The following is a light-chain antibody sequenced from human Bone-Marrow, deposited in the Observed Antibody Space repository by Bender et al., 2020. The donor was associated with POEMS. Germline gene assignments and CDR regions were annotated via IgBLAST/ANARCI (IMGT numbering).Light chain of an antibody. V-gene: IGLV3-10*02. CDR3: QSYDNSLGGWV. CDR1: ALPKTY. CDR2: KDS. Sequence: SYELTQPPSVSVSPGQTARITCSGDALPKTYAYWYQQKSGQAPVLVIYKDSKRPSAIPERFSGSKSGTSASLAITGLQAEDEGDYYCQSYDNSLGGWVFGGGTKLTVL. J-gene: IGLJ3*02.